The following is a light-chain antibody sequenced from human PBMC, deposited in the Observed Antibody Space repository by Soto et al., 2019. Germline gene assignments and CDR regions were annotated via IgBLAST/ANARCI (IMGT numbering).Light chain of an antibody. CDR1: QDIRSD. CDR3: LQHNTYPRA. CDR2: AAS. J-gene: IGKJ1*01. V-gene: IGKV1-17*01. Sequence: DIQMTQSPASLSASVGDRVTITCRASQDIRSDLGWYQQKPGRAPKRLMFAASRLQSGVPSRFSGRGSGTEFTLTISSLQPEDFATYYGLQHNTYPRAFGQGTKVEMK.